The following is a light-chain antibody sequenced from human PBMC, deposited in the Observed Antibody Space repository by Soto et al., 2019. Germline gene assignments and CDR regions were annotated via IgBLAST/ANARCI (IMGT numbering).Light chain of an antibody. Sequence: QLVLTQSPSASASLGASVKLTCTLSSGHSSYAIAWHQQQPEKGPRYLMKLNSDGSHSKGDGIPDRFSGSSSGAERYLPISRPQSEDEADYYCQTWGTGTRGVFGGGTKLTVL. CDR3: QTWGTGTRGV. J-gene: IGLJ3*02. V-gene: IGLV4-69*01. CDR2: LNSDGSH. CDR1: SGHSSYA.